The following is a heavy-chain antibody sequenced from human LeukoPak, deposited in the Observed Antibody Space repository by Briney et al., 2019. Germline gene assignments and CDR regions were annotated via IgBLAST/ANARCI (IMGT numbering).Heavy chain of an antibody. CDR3: ARAGRADGDYHYFDY. D-gene: IGHD4-17*01. CDR2: VSYDGSNK. V-gene: IGHV3-30-3*01. CDR1: GVIFNNFA. Sequence: GGSLRLSCAPSGVIFNNFAFHWVRQAPGKGLEWIAAVSYDGSNKYYADSVRGRLTISRDNSKNTLYLQMNSLRAEDTAVYYCARAGRADGDYHYFDYWGQGTLVTVSS. J-gene: IGHJ4*02.